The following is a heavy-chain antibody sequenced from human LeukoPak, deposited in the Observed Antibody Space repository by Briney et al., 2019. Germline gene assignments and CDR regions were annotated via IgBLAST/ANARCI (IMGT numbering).Heavy chain of an antibody. D-gene: IGHD3-10*01. CDR3: ARVPHAMVRGVIITEFYFDY. CDR1: GLTFSSYS. Sequence: GGSLRLSCAASGLTFSSYSMNWVRQAPGKGLEWVSSICSSSNYIYYADSVKGRFTISRDNAKNSLYLQMNSLRAEDTAVYYCARVPHAMVRGVIITEFYFDYWGQGTLVTVSS. CDR2: ICSSSNYI. J-gene: IGHJ4*02. V-gene: IGHV3-21*01.